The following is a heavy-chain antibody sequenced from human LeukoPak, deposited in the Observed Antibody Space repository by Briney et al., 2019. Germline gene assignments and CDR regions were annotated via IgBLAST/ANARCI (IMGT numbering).Heavy chain of an antibody. V-gene: IGHV3-23*01. CDR3: AKDRYYDFWSGYFDY. CDR1: GFTFSSYA. D-gene: IGHD3-3*01. J-gene: IGHJ4*02. CDR2: ISGSGGST. Sequence: PGGSLRLSCAASGFTFSSYAMSWVRQAPGKGLEWVSAISGSGGSTYYADSVKGRFTISRDNSKNTLYLQMNGLRAEDTAVYYCAKDRYYDFWSGYFDYWGQGTLVTVSS.